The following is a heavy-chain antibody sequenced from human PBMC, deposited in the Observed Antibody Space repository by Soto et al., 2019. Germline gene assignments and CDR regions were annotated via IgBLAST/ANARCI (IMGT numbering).Heavy chain of an antibody. CDR1: GFTFSSYW. CDR2: INPGGSIT. Sequence: EEQLVESGGGLVQPGGSLRLSCAASGFTFSSYWMHWVRQAPGKELVWVSRINPGGSITAYADSVKGRFTIARDNAKNTLSLQMNTLRGDDTAVYYCARVPTGKYGVWNYWGQGTLVTVSS. V-gene: IGHV3-74*01. CDR3: ARVPTGKYGVWNY. J-gene: IGHJ4*02. D-gene: IGHD2-8*01.